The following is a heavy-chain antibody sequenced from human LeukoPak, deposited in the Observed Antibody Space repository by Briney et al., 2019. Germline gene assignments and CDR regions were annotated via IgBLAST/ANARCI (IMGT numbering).Heavy chain of an antibody. D-gene: IGHD2-15*01. CDR2: IKQDGSEK. Sequence: GGSLRLSCAASGFTFSSYWMSWVRQAPGKGLEWVANIKQDGSEKYYVDSVKGRFTISRDNAKNSLYLQMNSLRAEDTAVYYCARGSPYRDYYYYYMDVWGKGTTVTVSS. J-gene: IGHJ6*03. CDR1: GFTFSSYW. CDR3: ARGSPYRDYYYYYMDV. V-gene: IGHV3-7*04.